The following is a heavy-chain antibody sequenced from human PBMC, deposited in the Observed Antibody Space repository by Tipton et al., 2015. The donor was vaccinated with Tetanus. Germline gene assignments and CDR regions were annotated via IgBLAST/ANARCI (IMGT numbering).Heavy chain of an antibody. Sequence: TLSLTCAVSGGSFSDFYWSWIRQVPGQGLVWIGEINHSGSANKNPSLTSRVTMSVDTPKKQFSLSLESVTAADTGVYFCARRRYTWNRGGFDIWGQGTLVTVSS. CDR2: INHSGSA. D-gene: IGHD1-20*01. CDR3: ARRRYTWNRGGFDI. CDR1: GGSFSDFY. J-gene: IGHJ3*02. V-gene: IGHV4-34*01.